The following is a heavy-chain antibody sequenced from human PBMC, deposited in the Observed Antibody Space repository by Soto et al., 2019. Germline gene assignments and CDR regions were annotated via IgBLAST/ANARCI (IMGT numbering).Heavy chain of an antibody. CDR3: AKSRGSGTYFNPSDAFDI. V-gene: IGHV3-23*01. Sequence: EVQLLDSGGGLVQPGGSLRLSCAASGFTFSSYAMSWVRQAPGKGLEWVSSISGSGGGTYYADSVKGRLTISRDNSKNTLYLQMNSLRAEDTAVFYCAKSRGSGTYFNPSDAFDIWGQGTMVTVSS. CDR1: GFTFSSYA. CDR2: ISGSGGGT. D-gene: IGHD3-10*01. J-gene: IGHJ3*02.